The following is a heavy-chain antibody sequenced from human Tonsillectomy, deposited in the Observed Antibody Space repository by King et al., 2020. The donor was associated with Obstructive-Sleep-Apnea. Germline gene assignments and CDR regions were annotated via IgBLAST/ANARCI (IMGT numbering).Heavy chain of an antibody. J-gene: IGHJ3*02. CDR1: GFTFSSYA. Sequence: VQLVESGGGLVQPGGSLRLSCAAAGFTFSSYAMTWVRQAPGKGLEWVSGISGSGSSTDYADFVKGRFTISRDNSKSTLYLQMNTLRAEDTAVYYCVKQAGIQLWNDAFDIWGQGTMVTVSS. CDR2: ISGSGSST. CDR3: VKQAGIQLWNDAFDI. V-gene: IGHV3-23*04. D-gene: IGHD5-18*01.